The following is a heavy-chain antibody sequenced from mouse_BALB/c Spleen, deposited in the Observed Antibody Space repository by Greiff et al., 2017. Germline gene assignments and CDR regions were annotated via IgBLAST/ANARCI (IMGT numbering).Heavy chain of an antibody. V-gene: IGHV5-17*02. CDR3: ARLDGRAMDY. CDR2: ISSGSSTI. D-gene: IGHD2-3*01. Sequence: EVQRVESGGGLVQPGGSRKLSCAASGFTFSSFGMHWVRQAPEKGLEWVAYISSGSSTIYYADTVKGRFTISRDNPKNTLFLQMTSLRSEDTAMYYCARLDGRAMDYWGQGTSVTVSS. J-gene: IGHJ4*01. CDR1: GFTFSSFG.